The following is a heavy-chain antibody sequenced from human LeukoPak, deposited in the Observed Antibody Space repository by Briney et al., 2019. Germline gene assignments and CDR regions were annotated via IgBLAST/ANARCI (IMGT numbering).Heavy chain of an antibody. D-gene: IGHD6-19*01. CDR2: IYYSGST. Sequence: PSETLSLTCTVSGGSISSSSYYWGWIRQPPGKGLEWIGSIYYSGSTYYNPSLKGRVTISVDTSKNQFSLKLSSVTAADTAVYYCARQAEALYSSGWFVFWGQGTLVTVSS. CDR3: ARQAEALYSSGWFVF. J-gene: IGHJ5*01. CDR1: GGSISSSSYY. V-gene: IGHV4-39*01.